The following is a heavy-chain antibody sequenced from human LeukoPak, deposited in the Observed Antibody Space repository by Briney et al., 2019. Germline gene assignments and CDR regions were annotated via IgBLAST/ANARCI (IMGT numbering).Heavy chain of an antibody. D-gene: IGHD6-19*01. J-gene: IGHJ6*03. CDR1: GFTFDDYA. CDR3: AKGSGATGKYYYYMDV. V-gene: IGHV3-43D*03. CDR2: ISWDGGST. Sequence: GGSLRLSCAASGFTFDDYAMHWVYQAPGKGLEWVSLISWDGGSTYYADSVKGRFTISRDNSKNPLYLQMNSLRAEDTALYYCAKGSGATGKYYYYMDVWXXGTTVTVSS.